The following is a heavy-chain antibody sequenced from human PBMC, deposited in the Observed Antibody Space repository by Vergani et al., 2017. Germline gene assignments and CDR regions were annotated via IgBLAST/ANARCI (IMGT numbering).Heavy chain of an antibody. CDR1: GFTFGDYA. Sequence: EVQLVDSEGGLVQPGRSLRLSCTASGFTFGDYAMSWFRQAPGKGLEWVSFIRSKAYGGTTEYAASVKGRFTISRDDSKSIAYLQMNSLKTEDTAVYYCTRDPGYSSPTVPVFDYWGQGTLVTVSS. V-gene: IGHV3-49*03. CDR3: TRDPGYSSPTVPVFDY. J-gene: IGHJ4*02. CDR2: IRSKAYGGTT. D-gene: IGHD6-13*01.